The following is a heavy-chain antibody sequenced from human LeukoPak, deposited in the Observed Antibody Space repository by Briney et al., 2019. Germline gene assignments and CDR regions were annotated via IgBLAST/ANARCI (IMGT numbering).Heavy chain of an antibody. J-gene: IGHJ4*02. CDR1: GGSISSSSYY. Sequence: SETLSLTCTVSGGSISSSSYYWGWIRQPPGKGLEWIGSIYYSGSTYYNPSLKSRVTISVDTSKNQFSLKLSSVTAADTAVYYCARVRNQVDTAMDHWGQGTLVTVSS. CDR3: ARVRNQVDTAMDH. CDR2: IYYSGST. D-gene: IGHD5-18*01. V-gene: IGHV4-39*07.